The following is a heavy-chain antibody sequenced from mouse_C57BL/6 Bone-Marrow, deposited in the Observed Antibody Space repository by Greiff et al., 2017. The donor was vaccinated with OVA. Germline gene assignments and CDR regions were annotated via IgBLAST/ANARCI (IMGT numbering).Heavy chain of an antibody. V-gene: IGHV3-6*01. CDR2: ISYDGSN. J-gene: IGHJ2*01. Sequence: EVQLQESGPGLVKPSQSLSLTCSVTGYSITSGYYWNWIRQFPGNKLEWMGYISYDGSNNYNPSLKNRISITRDTSKNQFFLKLNSVTTEDTATYYCARAPNYYGSRPYYFDYWGQGTTLTVSS. CDR1: GYSITSGYY. CDR3: ARAPNYYGSRPYYFDY. D-gene: IGHD1-1*01.